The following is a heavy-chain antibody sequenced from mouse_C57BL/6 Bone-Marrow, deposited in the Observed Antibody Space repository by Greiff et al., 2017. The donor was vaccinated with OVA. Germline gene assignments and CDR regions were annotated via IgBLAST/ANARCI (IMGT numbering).Heavy chain of an antibody. CDR2: ISTYYGDA. Sequence: VQLQQSGPELVRPGVSVKISCKGSGYTFTDYAMHWVKQSHAKSLEWIGVISTYYGDASYNQKFKDKAIMTVDKSSSTAYMELARLTSEDSAVYYCARAPHYGSSPYYAMDYWGQGTSVTVSS. CDR1: GYTFTDYA. V-gene: IGHV1-67*01. J-gene: IGHJ4*01. CDR3: ARAPHYGSSPYYAMDY. D-gene: IGHD1-1*01.